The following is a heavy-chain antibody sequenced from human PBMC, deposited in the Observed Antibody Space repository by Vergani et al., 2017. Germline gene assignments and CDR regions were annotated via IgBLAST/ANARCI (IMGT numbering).Heavy chain of an antibody. D-gene: IGHD1-26*01. CDR3: ARDTGSSPAYYYYGMDV. V-gene: IGHV1-69*01. CDR1: GGTFSSYA. J-gene: IGHJ6*02. Sequence: QVQLVQSGAEVKKPGSSVKVSCKASGGTFSSYAISWVRQAPGQGLEWMGGIIPIFGTANYAQKFQGRVTITADESTSTAYMELSSLGSEDPAAYYFARDTGSSPAYYYYGMDVWGQGTTVTVSS. CDR2: IIPIFGTA.